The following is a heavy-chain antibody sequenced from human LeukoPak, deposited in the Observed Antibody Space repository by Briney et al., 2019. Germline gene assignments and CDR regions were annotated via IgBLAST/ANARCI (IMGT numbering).Heavy chain of an antibody. CDR3: ARGQHDYGDYGDAFDI. J-gene: IGHJ3*02. D-gene: IGHD4-17*01. CDR2: ISAYNGNT. V-gene: IGHV1-18*01. CDR1: GYTFTSYG. Sequence: GASVKVSCKASGYTFTSYGISWVRQAPGQGLEWMRWISAYNGNTNYAQKLQGRVTMTTDTSTSTAYMELRSLRSDDTAVYYCARGQHDYGDYGDAFDIWGQGTMVTVSS.